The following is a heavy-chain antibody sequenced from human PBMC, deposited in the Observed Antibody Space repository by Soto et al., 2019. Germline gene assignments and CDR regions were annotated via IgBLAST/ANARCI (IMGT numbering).Heavy chain of an antibody. CDR3: ARDSYYDILTGYYRNAFDI. Sequence: GAVQVSCKASGYTFTGYYIHWVRQAPGQGLEWMGWINPNTGGTNYAQNFQGRVTVTRDTSITTAYMELSSLRSDDTAMYFCARDSYYDILTGYYRNAFDIWGPRTMVTV. D-gene: IGHD3-9*01. CDR1: GYTFTGYY. J-gene: IGHJ3*02. V-gene: IGHV1-2*02. CDR2: INPNTGGT.